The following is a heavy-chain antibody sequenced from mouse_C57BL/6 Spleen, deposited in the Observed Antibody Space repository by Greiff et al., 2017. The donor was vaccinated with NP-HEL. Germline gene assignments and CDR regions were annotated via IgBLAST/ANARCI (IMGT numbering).Heavy chain of an antibody. CDR3: ARRGIYYGNYAFAY. D-gene: IGHD2-1*01. V-gene: IGHV1-47*01. CDR1: GYTFTTYP. CDR2: FHPYNDDT. Sequence: VKLQESGAELVKPGASVKMSCKASGYTFTTYPIEWMKQNHGKSLEWIGNFHPYNDDTKYNEKFKGKATLTVEKSSSTVYLELSRLTSDDSAVYYCARRGIYYGNYAFAYWGQGTLVTVSA. J-gene: IGHJ3*01.